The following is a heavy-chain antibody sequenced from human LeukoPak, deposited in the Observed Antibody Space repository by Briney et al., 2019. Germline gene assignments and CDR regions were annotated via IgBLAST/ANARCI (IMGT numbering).Heavy chain of an antibody. Sequence: SETLSLTCTVSGGSISSSSYYWGWIRQPPGKGLEWIGEINHSGSTNYNPSLKSRVTISVDTSKNQFSLKLSSVTAADTAVYYCARGFGPFGYWGQGTLVTVSS. D-gene: IGHD3-10*01. CDR2: INHSGST. J-gene: IGHJ4*02. CDR3: ARGFGPFGY. V-gene: IGHV4-39*07. CDR1: GGSISSSSYY.